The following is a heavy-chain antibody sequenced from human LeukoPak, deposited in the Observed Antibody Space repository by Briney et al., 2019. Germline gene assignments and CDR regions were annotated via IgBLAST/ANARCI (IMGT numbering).Heavy chain of an antibody. CDR1: GYTFTSYG. CDR3: ARDPGNYYGSGSYALFDI. D-gene: IGHD3-10*01. CDR2: ISAYNGNT. V-gene: IGHV1-18*01. J-gene: IGHJ3*02. Sequence: ASVKVSCKASGYTFTSYGISWVRQAPGQGLEWMGWISAYNGNTNYAQKLQGRVTMTTDTSTSTAYMELRSLRSDDTAVYYCARDPGNYYGSGSYALFDIWGQGTMVTVSS.